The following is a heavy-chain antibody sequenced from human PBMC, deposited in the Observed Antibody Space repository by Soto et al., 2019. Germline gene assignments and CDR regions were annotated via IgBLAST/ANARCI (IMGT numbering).Heavy chain of an antibody. J-gene: IGHJ4*02. CDR2: IIPILGIA. CDR3: VREVGDGYKSIY. CDR1: EGTFSSYT. D-gene: IGHD1-26*01. V-gene: IGHV1-69*02. Sequence: QVQLVQSGAEVKKPGSSVKVSCKASEGTFSSYTISWVRQAPGQGLEWMGRIIPILGIANYAQKFQGRVTITAEKSTSTAYMELSSLRSEDTAVYYCVREVGDGYKSIYWGQGTLVTVSS.